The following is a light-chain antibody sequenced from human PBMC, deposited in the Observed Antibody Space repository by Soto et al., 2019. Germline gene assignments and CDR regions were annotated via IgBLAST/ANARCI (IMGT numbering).Light chain of an antibody. Sequence: AIQMTQSPSSLSASVGDRVTITCRASQDIRNELGWYQQKPGKAPKALIYGVSNLQSGVPSRFSGSGSGTDFTLNISSLQPEDFAVYYCLQDHNYPRTYGQGTKVELK. V-gene: IGKV1-6*01. CDR2: GVS. J-gene: IGKJ1*01. CDR3: LQDHNYPRT. CDR1: QDIRNE.